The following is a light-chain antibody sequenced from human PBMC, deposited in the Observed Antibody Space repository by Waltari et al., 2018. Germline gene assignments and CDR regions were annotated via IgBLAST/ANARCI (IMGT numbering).Light chain of an antibody. CDR3: QQSYNTPWT. V-gene: IGKV1-39*01. CDR1: QSISNF. J-gene: IGKJ1*01. Sequence: DIQMTQSPSSLSAHVGDRVTITCRAGQSISNFLKWYHQKPGKAPELLIYAGSTLQSGVPSRFSGSGSGTDFTLTISGLQPEDFVTYCCQQSYNTPWTFGQGTKVEIK. CDR2: AGS.